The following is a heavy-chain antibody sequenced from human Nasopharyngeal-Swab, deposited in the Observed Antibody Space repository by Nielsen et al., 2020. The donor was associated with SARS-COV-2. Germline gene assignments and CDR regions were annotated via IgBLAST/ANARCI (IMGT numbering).Heavy chain of an antibody. CDR3: ARERLGYCSSTSCYGGERYYYYYMDV. CDR2: IYHSGST. D-gene: IGHD2-2*01. Sequence: VRQAPGNGLEWIGEIYHSGSTNYNPSLKSRVTISVDKSKNQFSLKLSSVTAADTAVYYCARERLGYCSSTSCYGGERYYYYYMDVWGKGTTVTVSS. J-gene: IGHJ6*03. V-gene: IGHV4-4*02.